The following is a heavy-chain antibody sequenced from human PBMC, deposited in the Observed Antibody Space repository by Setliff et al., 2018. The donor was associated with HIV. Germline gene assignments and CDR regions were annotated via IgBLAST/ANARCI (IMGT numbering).Heavy chain of an antibody. Sequence: PSATLSLTCTVSGDSISTDYWTWIRQPPGKGLEWIGYIYNSASTSYNPSLKSRVTISLDTSKNQFSLKLSSVTAADTAVYYCARHSPSDYWGQGTLVTVSS. CDR1: GDSISTDY. CDR3: ARHSPSDY. CDR2: IYNSAST. J-gene: IGHJ4*02. V-gene: IGHV4-59*08.